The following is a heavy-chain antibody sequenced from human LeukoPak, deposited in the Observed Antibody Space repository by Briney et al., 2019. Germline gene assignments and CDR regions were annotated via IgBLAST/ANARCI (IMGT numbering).Heavy chain of an antibody. V-gene: IGHV4-34*01. J-gene: IGHJ2*01. CDR3: ARSGPGSSGSCVQSRYFDR. D-gene: IGHD6-13*01. CDR1: GGSFSGCY. CDR2: INHSGST. Sequence: PSETLSLTCAVYGGSFSGCYWSWLRQPPGKGLEWIGEINHSGSTNYNPSLKSRVTISVDTSKNQFSLKVNSVTAADTAVYYCARSGPGSSGSCVQSRYFDRWGRGTLVTVS.